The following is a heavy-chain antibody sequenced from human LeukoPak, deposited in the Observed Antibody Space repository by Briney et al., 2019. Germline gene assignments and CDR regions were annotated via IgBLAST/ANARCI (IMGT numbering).Heavy chain of an antibody. J-gene: IGHJ4*02. CDR2: IKQDGSEK. V-gene: IGHV3-7*01. CDR3: ARVDTMIAFDY. Sequence: GGSLRLSCAASGFTFSSYWMSWVRQAPGKGLEWVANIKQDGSEKYYADSVKGRFTISRDNAKNSLYLQMNSLRAEDTAVYYCARVDTMIAFDYWGQGTLVTVSS. D-gene: IGHD3-22*01. CDR1: GFTFSSYW.